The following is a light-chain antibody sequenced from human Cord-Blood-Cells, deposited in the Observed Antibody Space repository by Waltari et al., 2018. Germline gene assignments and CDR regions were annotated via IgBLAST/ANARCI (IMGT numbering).Light chain of an antibody. J-gene: IGLJ3*02. V-gene: IGLV3-19*01. CDR3: NSRDSSGNHLV. CDR2: GKN. CDR1: SLSSYY. Sequence: SSELTQDPAVSVALGPSVSITSQGASLSSYYASWYQQKPGQAPVLGIYGKNNRPSGIPDRFSGSSSGNTASLTITGAQAEDEADYYCNSRDSSGNHLVFGGGTKLTVL.